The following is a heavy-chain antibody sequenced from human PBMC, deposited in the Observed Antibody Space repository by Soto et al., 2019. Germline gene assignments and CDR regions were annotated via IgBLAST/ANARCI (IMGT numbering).Heavy chain of an antibody. V-gene: IGHV3-11*06. D-gene: IGHD6-13*01. CDR3: ATIAAAGRSFDY. J-gene: IGHJ4*02. CDR2: ISSSSSYT. Sequence: SDYYGSCISKDPGKGLEWVSYISSSSSYTNYADSVKGRFTISRDNAKNSLYLQMNSLRAEDTAVYYCATIAAAGRSFDYWGQGTLVIGSS. CDR1: SDYY.